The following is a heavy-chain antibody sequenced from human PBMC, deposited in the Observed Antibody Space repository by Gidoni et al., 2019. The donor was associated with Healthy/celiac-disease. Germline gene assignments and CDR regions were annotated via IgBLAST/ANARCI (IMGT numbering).Heavy chain of an antibody. Sequence: EVQLVESGGGLVQPGGSLRLSCAASGFTFSGYWMSWVRQAPGKGLEWVANIKQDGREKYYVDSVKGRFTISRDNAKNSLYLQMNSLRAEDTAVYYCARAGYSSAKWGVDYWGQGTLVTVSS. CDR1: GFTFSGYW. V-gene: IGHV3-7*04. D-gene: IGHD6-19*01. J-gene: IGHJ4*02. CDR3: ARAGYSSAKWGVDY. CDR2: IKQDGREK.